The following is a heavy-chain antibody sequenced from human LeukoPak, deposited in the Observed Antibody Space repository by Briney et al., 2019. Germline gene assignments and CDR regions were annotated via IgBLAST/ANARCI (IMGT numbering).Heavy chain of an antibody. CDR1: GGSISSGGYY. CDR3: ARGSVFPDY. Sequence: SQTLSLTCTVSGGSISSGGYYWSWIRQPPGKGLEWIGEINHSGSTNYNPSLKSRVTISVDTSKNQFSLKLSSVTAADTAVYYCARGSVFPDYWGQGTLVTVSS. CDR2: INHSGST. J-gene: IGHJ4*02. V-gene: IGHV4-30-2*01. D-gene: IGHD3-10*02.